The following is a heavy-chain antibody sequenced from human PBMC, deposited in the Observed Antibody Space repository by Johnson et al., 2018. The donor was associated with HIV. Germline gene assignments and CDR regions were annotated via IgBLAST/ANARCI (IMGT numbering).Heavy chain of an antibody. CDR3: AREVAGDYGDSPGAFDI. D-gene: IGHD4-17*01. J-gene: IGHJ3*02. CDR1: GFTVSSNY. V-gene: IGHV3-53*01. Sequence: VQLVESGGGLIQPGGSLRLSCAASGFTVSSNYMSWVRQAPGKGLEWVSVIYSGGSTYYADSGKGRFTISRDNSKNTLYLQMNSLRAEDTAVYYCAREVAGDYGDSPGAFDIWGQGTMVTVSS. CDR2: IYSGGST.